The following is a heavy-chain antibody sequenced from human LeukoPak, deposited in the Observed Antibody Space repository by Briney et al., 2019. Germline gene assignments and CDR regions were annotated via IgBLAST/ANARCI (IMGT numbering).Heavy chain of an antibody. CDR3: AKDLWMTAAGNY. J-gene: IGHJ4*02. V-gene: IGHV3-23*01. D-gene: IGHD6-13*01. CDR1: GFTFSNHG. Sequence: GGSLRLSCAASGFTFSNHGMNWVRQAPGKGLEWVSGISPRGDITYYADSVKGRFTISRDNSKNTLYLQMNSLRAEDTAVYYCAKDLWMTAAGNYWGQGTLVTVSS. CDR2: ISPRGDIT.